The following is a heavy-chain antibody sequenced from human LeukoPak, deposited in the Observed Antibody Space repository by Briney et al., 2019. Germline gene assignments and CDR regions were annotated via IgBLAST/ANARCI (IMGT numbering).Heavy chain of an antibody. J-gene: IGHJ5*02. CDR2: VYTSGTTSDT. CDR1: GGSINEYY. Sequence: PSETLSLTCTVSGGSINEYYSSWIRQSAGKGLEWIGRVYTSGTTSDTNSNPSLKSRVTMSVDTSNNQFSLRLTSVTAADTAIYHCVRGSNWFDPWGQGSL. CDR3: VRGSNWFDP. V-gene: IGHV4-4*07.